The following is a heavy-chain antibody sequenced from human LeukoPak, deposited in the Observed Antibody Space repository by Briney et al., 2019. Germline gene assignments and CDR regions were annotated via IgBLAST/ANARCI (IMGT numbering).Heavy chain of an antibody. V-gene: IGHV3-23*01. CDR3: AKDRDGDFYFYMDV. D-gene: IGHD4-17*01. Sequence: GGSLRLSCAASNFTFGVYAMSWVRQAPGKGLEWISLISASGDKTYYADSVKGRSTVSRDNSRNTMYLQMDSLRAEDTAVYYCAKDRDGDFYFYMDVWGTGTTVIVSS. J-gene: IGHJ6*03. CDR1: NFTFGVYA. CDR2: ISASGDKT.